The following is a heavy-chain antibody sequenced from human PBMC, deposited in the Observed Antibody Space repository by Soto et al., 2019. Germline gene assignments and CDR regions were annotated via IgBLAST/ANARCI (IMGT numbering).Heavy chain of an antibody. J-gene: IGHJ6*02. CDR3: ARGHYYYAMDV. Sequence: LSLTCAVSGGSVSSGVFSWNWIRQPPGQGLEWIGYISHGGSPHYTPSLRSRVSISVDRSTNVISLNLTSMTPADTAAYFCARGHYYYAMDVWGQGTTVTVSS. CDR2: ISHGGSP. CDR1: GGSVSSGVFS. V-gene: IGHV4-30-2*01.